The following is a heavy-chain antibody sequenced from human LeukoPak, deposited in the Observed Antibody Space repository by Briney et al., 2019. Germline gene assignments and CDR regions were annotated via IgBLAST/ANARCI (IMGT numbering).Heavy chain of an antibody. D-gene: IGHD4-17*01. CDR3: ARDLSGYGDYIPYYFDY. V-gene: IGHV3-23*01. J-gene: IGHJ4*02. Sequence: GGSLRLSCAASEFTFTNYAMTWFRQAPGKGLEWVSVISGSGDTRFYADSVKGRFTISRDNSENTLYLQMNSLRVDDTAVYYCARDLSGYGDYIPYYFDYWGQGTLVTVSS. CDR2: ISGSGDTR. CDR1: EFTFTNYA.